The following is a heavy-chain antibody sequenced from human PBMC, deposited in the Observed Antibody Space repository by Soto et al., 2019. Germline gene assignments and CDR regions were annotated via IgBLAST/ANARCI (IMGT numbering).Heavy chain of an antibody. D-gene: IGHD6-19*01. V-gene: IGHV3-11*05. CDR3: ARAPGAVNAYAGVDV. J-gene: IGHJ6*02. CDR1: GFIFSDYY. Sequence: GSLRLSCVASGFIFSDYYMAWIRRAPGKGLEWVSYISDGGSYTNHGNSVRGRVSVSRDDARNSLYLQINNLRVEDTGVYYCARAPGAVNAYAGVDVWGQGTTVTVSS. CDR2: ISDGGSYT.